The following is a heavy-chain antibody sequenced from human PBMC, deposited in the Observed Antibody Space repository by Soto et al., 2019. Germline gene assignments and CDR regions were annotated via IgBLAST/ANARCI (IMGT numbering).Heavy chain of an antibody. CDR2: IYYSGST. CDR1: GGSISSSSYY. J-gene: IGHJ3*02. CDR3: ARAMERITMVRGDYFDAFDI. Sequence: LSLTCTVSGGSISSSSYYWGWTRQPPGKGLEWIGSIYYSGSTYYNPSLQSRVTISVDTSKNQFSLKLSSVTAADTAVYYCARAMERITMVRGDYFDAFDIWGQGTMVTVSS. D-gene: IGHD3-10*01. V-gene: IGHV4-39*01.